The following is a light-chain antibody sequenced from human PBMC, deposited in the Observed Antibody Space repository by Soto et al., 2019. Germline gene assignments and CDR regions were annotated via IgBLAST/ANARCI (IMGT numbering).Light chain of an antibody. J-gene: IGKJ5*01. Sequence: EIVLTQSPGTLSLSPGERATLSCRASQSVSSSYLAWYQQKPGQAPRLLIYGASSRATGIPDRFSGSGSGKVFLFTISRLEPEDFAVYYCQQYGTSPPTSGKGTRREIK. CDR3: QQYGTSPPT. V-gene: IGKV3-20*01. CDR2: GAS. CDR1: QSVSSSY.